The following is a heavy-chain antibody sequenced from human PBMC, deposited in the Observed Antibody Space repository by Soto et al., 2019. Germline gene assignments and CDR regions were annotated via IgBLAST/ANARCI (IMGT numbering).Heavy chain of an antibody. CDR1: GDSVSSNSAG. CDR2: TYYKSKWYY. J-gene: IGHJ4*02. D-gene: IGHD6-19*01. Sequence: PSQTLSLTCDISGDSVSSNSAGWNWIRQTPSRGLEWLGRTYYKSKWYYTYAASVKSRIIISPDTSKNQVSLQLSSVTPEDTAMYYCVRFGRGWNYWGQGSLVTVSS. CDR3: VRFGRGWNY. V-gene: IGHV6-1*01.